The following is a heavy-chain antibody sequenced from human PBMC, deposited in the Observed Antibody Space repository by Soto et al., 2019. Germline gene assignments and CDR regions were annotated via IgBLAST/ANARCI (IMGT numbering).Heavy chain of an antibody. V-gene: IGHV5-10-1*01. CDR2: IDPADSFT. J-gene: IGHJ3*02. D-gene: IGHD3-22*01. CDR3: ARHLYDSSNYLDALNI. Sequence: PGESLKISCKGSGYSFTTYWISWVRQMPGKGLEWMGRIDPADSFTNYSPSFQGHVTISVDKSINTAYLQWSSLKASDTAMYYCARHLYDSSNYLDALNIWGQGTMVTVSS. CDR1: GYSFTTYW.